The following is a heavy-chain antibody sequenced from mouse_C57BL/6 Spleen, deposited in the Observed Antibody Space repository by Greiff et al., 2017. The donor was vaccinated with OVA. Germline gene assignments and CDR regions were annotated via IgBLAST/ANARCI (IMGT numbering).Heavy chain of an antibody. V-gene: IGHV1-80*01. CDR1: GYAFSSYW. J-gene: IGHJ3*01. CDR3: ARDDYDEDPFAY. CDR2: IYPGDGDT. Sequence: QVTLKVSGAELVKPGASVKISCKASGYAFSSYWMNWVKQRPGKGLEWIGQIYPGDGDTNYNGKFKGKATLTADESSSTAYMQLSSLTSEDSAVYFCARDDYDEDPFAYWGQGTLVTVSA. D-gene: IGHD2-4*01.